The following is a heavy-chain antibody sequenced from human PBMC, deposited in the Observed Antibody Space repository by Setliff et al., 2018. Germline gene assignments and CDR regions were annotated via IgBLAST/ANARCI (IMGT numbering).Heavy chain of an antibody. J-gene: IGHJ4*02. CDR3: VKAHYCRSTSCAFDY. V-gene: IGHV3-23*01. CDR1: GFTFSSYA. Sequence: GGSLRLSCAASGFTFSSYAMSWVRQAPGKGLNWVSAVGGGGDTTFYAASVKGRFTISRDNSKNTVYLQMNSLRAEDTALYYCVKAHYCRSTSCAFDYWGQGALVTVSS. D-gene: IGHD2-2*01. CDR2: VGGGGDTT.